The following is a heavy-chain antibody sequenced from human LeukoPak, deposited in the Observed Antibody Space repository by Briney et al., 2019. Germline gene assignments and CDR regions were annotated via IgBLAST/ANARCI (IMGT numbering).Heavy chain of an antibody. CDR2: ISSSASTV. CDR1: GFSFRTYE. V-gene: IGHV3-48*03. Sequence: GGSLRLSCAASGFSFRTYEMNWVRQAPGKGLEWVSYISSSASTVYYADSVKGRFTISRDNAKNSLYLQMNSLRAEDTAVYYCARELERRSGGAFDIWGQGTMVTVSS. J-gene: IGHJ3*02. CDR3: ARELERRSGGAFDI. D-gene: IGHD1-1*01.